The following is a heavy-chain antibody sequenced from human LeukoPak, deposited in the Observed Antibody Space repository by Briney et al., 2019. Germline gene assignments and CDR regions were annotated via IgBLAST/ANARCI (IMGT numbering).Heavy chain of an antibody. J-gene: IGHJ6*03. CDR3: ARERGEYSGSFDYYYYMDV. Sequence: SETLSLTCTVSGGSISSGSCYWSWIRQPAGKGLEWIGRIYTSGSTNYNPSLKSRVTISVDTSKNQFSLKLSSVTAADTAVYYCARERGEYSGSFDYYYYMDVWGKGTTVTISS. CDR2: IYTSGST. D-gene: IGHD6-13*01. CDR1: GGSISSGSCY. V-gene: IGHV4-61*02.